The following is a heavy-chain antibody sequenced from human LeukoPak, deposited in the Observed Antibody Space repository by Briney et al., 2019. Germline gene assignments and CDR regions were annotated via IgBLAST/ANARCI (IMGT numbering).Heavy chain of an antibody. J-gene: IGHJ3*02. CDR2: INNRADET. V-gene: IGHV3-23*01. D-gene: IGHD3-16*01. Sequence: GGSLRLSCAASGFSFSSYGMSWFRQAPGKGLEWVATINNRADETHYADSVKVRFTISRDNSKNTLYLQMNSLRAEDTAVYYCARGVDAFDIWGQGTMVTVSS. CDR1: GFSFSSYG. CDR3: ARGVDAFDI.